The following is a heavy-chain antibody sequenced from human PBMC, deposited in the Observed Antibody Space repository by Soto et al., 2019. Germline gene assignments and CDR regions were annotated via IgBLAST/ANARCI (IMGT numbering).Heavy chain of an antibody. CDR3: ARGRGGTYYYGSGSSPVDY. D-gene: IGHD3-10*01. J-gene: IGHJ4*02. CDR2: INHSGST. V-gene: IGHV4-34*01. CDR1: GGSFSGYY. Sequence: SETLSLTCAVYGGSFSGYYWTWIRQPPGTGLEWIGEINHSGSTNYNPSLKSRVTISVDTSKNQFSLKLSSVTAADTAVYYCARGRGGTYYYGSGSSPVDYWGQGTLVTVSS.